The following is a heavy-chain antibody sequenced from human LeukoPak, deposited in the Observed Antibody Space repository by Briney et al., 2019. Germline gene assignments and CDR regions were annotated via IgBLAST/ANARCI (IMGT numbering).Heavy chain of an antibody. CDR1: GGSISNNY. D-gene: IGHD6-13*01. CDR3: AKARDSNIWYPFDY. V-gene: IGHV4-59*01. J-gene: IGHJ4*02. CDR2: IYYTGST. Sequence: SETLSLPCTLSGGSISNNYWNWIRLPPGRGLECIGYIYYTGSTHYNPSLKSRVTISLDTSKSQFSLKLTSVTAADTAVYYCAKARDSNIWYPFDYWGQGTLVTVSS.